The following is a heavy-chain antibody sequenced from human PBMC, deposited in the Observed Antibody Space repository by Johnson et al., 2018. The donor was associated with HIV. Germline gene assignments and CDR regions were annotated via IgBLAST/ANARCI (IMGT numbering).Heavy chain of an antibody. CDR1: GFSFSGYG. D-gene: IGHD6-6*01. CDR2: IWYDGSNK. Sequence: QVQLVESGGGVVQPGRFLRLSCAASGFSFSGYGMHWVRQAPGKGLEWVAVIWYDGSNKYYADSVRGRFPISRDNSKNTLYLQMNSLRAEDTAVYYCAKDLIAARRGCDAFDIWGQGTMVTVSS. J-gene: IGHJ3*02. V-gene: IGHV3-33*06. CDR3: AKDLIAARRGCDAFDI.